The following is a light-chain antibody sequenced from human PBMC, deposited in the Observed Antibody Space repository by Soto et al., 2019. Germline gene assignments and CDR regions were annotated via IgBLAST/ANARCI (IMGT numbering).Light chain of an antibody. J-gene: IGLJ2*01. CDR1: SSDVGDYKY. Sequence: QSALTQPASVSGSPGQSITISCTGTSSDVGDYKYVSWYQQHPGKAPKLMIYEVSNRPSGVSNRFSGSKSGNTASLTISGLQAEDEADYYCSSYTSSTTVLFGGGTQLTVL. CDR3: SSYTSSTTVL. V-gene: IGLV2-14*01. CDR2: EVS.